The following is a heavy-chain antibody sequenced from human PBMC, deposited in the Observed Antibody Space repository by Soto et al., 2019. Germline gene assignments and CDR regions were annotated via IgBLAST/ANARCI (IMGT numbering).Heavy chain of an antibody. CDR3: AKGGVGSSGYSFRFDY. Sequence: EVQLLESGGGLVQPGGSLRLSCAASGFTFSSYAMSWVRQAPGKGLEWVSAISGSGGSTYYADSVKGRFTISRDNSKNTLYLQMNSLRAEDTAVYYCAKGGVGSSGYSFRFDYWGQGTLVTVSS. CDR2: ISGSGGST. V-gene: IGHV3-23*01. CDR1: GFTFSSYA. D-gene: IGHD3-22*01. J-gene: IGHJ4*02.